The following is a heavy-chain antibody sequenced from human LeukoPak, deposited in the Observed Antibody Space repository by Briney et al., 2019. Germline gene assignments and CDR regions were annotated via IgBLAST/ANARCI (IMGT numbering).Heavy chain of an antibody. J-gene: IGHJ4*02. CDR3: VRDPSGSGFAFDS. CDR2: IWFDGSNK. Sequence: GRSLRLSCAASGFIFSNDAMHWVRQAPGKGLEWVAFIWFDGSNKHNADSVKGRFTISRDNSEDTLYLQMNSLRAEDTAVYYCVRDPSGSGFAFDSWGQGALVTVSS. CDR1: GFIFSNDA. D-gene: IGHD1-1*01. V-gene: IGHV3-33*01.